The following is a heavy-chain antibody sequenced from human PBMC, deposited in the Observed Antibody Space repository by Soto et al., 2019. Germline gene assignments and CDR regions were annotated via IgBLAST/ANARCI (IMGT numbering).Heavy chain of an antibody. CDR1: GGSISGGDYY. Sequence: PSATLSLTCTVSGGSISGGDYYWIWIRQPPGKVLEWIGYIYYSGSTYYNPSLKSRVTISVDTSKNQFSLKLSSVTAADTAVYYCAREGGYYDSSGYYYSSFDPWGQGTLVTVSS. J-gene: IGHJ5*02. D-gene: IGHD3-22*01. V-gene: IGHV4-30-4*01. CDR2: IYYSGST. CDR3: AREGGYYDSSGYYYSSFDP.